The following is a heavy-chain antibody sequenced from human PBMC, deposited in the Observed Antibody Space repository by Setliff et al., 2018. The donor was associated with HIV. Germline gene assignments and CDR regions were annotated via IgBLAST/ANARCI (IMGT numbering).Heavy chain of an antibody. V-gene: IGHV3-74*01. CDR3: VKWNYPNS. J-gene: IGHJ4*02. CDR1: GVPISGGLYY. CDR2: TNNDGSIT. D-gene: IGHD1-7*01. Sequence: PSETLSLTCTVSGVPISGGLYYWNWIRQPAGKGLVWVSRTNNDGSITNYADFVKGRFTMSRDSAKNTLYLQMNSLRVEDTAVYYCVKWNYPNSWGQGTLVTVSS.